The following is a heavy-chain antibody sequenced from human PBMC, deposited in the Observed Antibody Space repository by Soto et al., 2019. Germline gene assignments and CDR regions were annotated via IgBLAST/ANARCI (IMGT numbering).Heavy chain of an antibody. J-gene: IGHJ4*02. CDR2: ISYDGSNE. D-gene: IGHD1-26*01. Sequence: VQLVESGGGVVQPGGSLGLSCAASGFIFSTYGMHWVRQVPGKGLEWVAHISYDGSNEHYADSVKGRFTVSRDNAKNTLSLQMTSLRSEDTAIYYCTKEYIVGTTWGYFESWGQGTLVTVSS. V-gene: IGHV3-30*18. CDR1: GFIFSTYG. CDR3: TKEYIVGTTWGYFES.